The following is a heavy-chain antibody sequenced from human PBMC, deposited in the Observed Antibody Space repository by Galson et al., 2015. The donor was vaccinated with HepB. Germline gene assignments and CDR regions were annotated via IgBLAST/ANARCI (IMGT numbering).Heavy chain of an antibody. J-gene: IGHJ4*02. V-gene: IGHV3-23*01. CDR3: AKGDSYYEKGSFPDH. CDR2: IRANGASA. CDR1: GFIFGSYA. D-gene: IGHD3-22*01. Sequence: SLRLSCATSGFIFGSYAMSWVRQAPGKGLEWVSTIRANGASAYYGDSVRGRFTISRDNSKTTLYLQMDSLSAEDTAIYYCAKGDSYYEKGSFPDHWGLGTLVTVSS.